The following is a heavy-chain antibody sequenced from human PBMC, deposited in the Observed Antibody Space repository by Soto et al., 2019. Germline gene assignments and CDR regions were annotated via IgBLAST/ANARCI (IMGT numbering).Heavy chain of an antibody. CDR3: ARVTPDAAARPYYYYGLDV. CDR1: GGPFSSYA. J-gene: IGHJ6*02. V-gene: IGHV1-69*01. Sequence: QVQLVQSGADVKKPGSSVRVFCKASGGPFSSYAITWVRQAPGQGLEWMGGIIPVFGTTHYAQKFQGRVTITADESTKTAYMELRSLRSEATAVYFCARVTPDAAARPYYYYGLDVWGQGTTVTVSS. CDR2: IIPVFGTT. D-gene: IGHD6-6*01.